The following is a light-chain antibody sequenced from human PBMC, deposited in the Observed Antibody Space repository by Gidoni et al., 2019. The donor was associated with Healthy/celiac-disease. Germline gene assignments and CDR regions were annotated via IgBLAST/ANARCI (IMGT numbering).Light chain of an antibody. CDR3: QQSYSTPFT. CDR1: QSISSY. J-gene: IGKJ3*01. V-gene: IGKV1-39*01. Sequence: DIQMTQSPSSLSASVGDRVTITCRASQSISSYLSWYQQKPGKAPKLLIYAASSLQSGVPSRFSGSGSATDFTLTISSLPPEDFATYYCQQSYSTPFTFGPGTKVDIK. CDR2: AAS.